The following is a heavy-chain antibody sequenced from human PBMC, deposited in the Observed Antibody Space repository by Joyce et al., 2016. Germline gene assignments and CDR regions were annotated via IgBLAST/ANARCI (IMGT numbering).Heavy chain of an antibody. V-gene: IGHV1-69*01. CDR2: FIPRLDTV. D-gene: IGHD4-17*01. CDR1: GVSFSIYA. CDR3: ARWIYGDYGDF. J-gene: IGHJ4*02. Sequence: QVQLVQSGAEVQKPGSSVKVSCKASGVSFSIYAISWVRQAPGQGLEWMGGFIPRLDTVNYAQKFQGRVAITADESTRTAYMEMSSLTSEDTAVYYCARWIYGDYGDFWGQGTLVTVSS.